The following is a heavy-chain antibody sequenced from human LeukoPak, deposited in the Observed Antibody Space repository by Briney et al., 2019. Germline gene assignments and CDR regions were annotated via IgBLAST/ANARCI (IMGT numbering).Heavy chain of an antibody. CDR2: IYTSGST. D-gene: IGHD6-13*01. Sequence: SETLSLTCTVSGGSISSGSYYWSWIRQPAGKGLEWIGRIYTSGSTNYNPSLKSRVTISVDTSKNQFSLKLSSVTAADTAVYYCARAPAQQQLAPFDYWGQGTLVTVSS. CDR3: ARAPAQQQLAPFDY. J-gene: IGHJ4*02. V-gene: IGHV4-61*02. CDR1: GGSISSGSYY.